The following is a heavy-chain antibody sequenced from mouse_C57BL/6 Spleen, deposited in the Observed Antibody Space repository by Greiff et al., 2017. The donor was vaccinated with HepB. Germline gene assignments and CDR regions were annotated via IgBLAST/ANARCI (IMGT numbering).Heavy chain of an antibody. J-gene: IGHJ2*01. CDR2: IDPANGNT. V-gene: IGHV14-3*01. CDR1: GFNIKNTY. CDR3: ARWYYGSSPYFDY. D-gene: IGHD1-1*01. Sequence: VQLKESVAELVRPGASVKLSCTASGFNIKNTYMHWVKQRPEQGLEWIGRIDPANGNTKYAPKFQGKATITADTSSNTAYLQLSSLTSEDTAIYYCARWYYGSSPYFDYWGQCTTLTVSS.